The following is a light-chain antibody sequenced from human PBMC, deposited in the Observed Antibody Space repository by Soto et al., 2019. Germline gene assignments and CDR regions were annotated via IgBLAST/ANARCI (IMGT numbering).Light chain of an antibody. Sequence: EIVMTQSPATLSVSPGERATLSCRASQSVSSNLAWYQQKPGQAPRLLIYGASTRATGIPARFSGSGSGTEFTLTISSLQSEDFAVYYCQQYDNWPPVTFGQGTKVDIK. CDR2: GAS. CDR3: QQYDNWPPVT. J-gene: IGKJ1*01. V-gene: IGKV3-15*01. CDR1: QSVSSN.